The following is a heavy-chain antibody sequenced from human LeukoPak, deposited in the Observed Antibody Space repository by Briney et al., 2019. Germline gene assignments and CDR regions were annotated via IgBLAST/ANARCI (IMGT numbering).Heavy chain of an antibody. V-gene: IGHV4-59*01. CDR2: IYYSGST. CDR1: GGSISSYY. Sequence: SETLSLTCTVSGGSISSYYWSWIRQPPGKGLEWIGYIYYSGSTNYNPSLKSRVTISVDTSKNQFSLKLSSVTAADTAVYYCATQSGEDYDILTGSLDDAFDIWGQGTMVTVSP. D-gene: IGHD3-9*01. J-gene: IGHJ3*02. CDR3: ATQSGEDYDILTGSLDDAFDI.